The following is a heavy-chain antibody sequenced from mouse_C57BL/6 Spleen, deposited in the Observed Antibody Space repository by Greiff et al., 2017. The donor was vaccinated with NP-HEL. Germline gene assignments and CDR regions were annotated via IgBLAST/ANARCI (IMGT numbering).Heavy chain of an antibody. CDR2: IYPGDGDT. D-gene: IGHD4-1*01. J-gene: IGHJ2*01. CDR1: GYAFSSYW. Sequence: QVQLQQSGAELVKPGASVKISCKASGYAFSSYWMNWVKQRPGKGLEWIGQIYPGDGDTNYNGKFKGKATLTADKSSSPAYMQLSSLTSEDSAVYFCARSGTGTYYFDYWGQGTTLTVSS. CDR3: ARSGTGTYYFDY. V-gene: IGHV1-80*01.